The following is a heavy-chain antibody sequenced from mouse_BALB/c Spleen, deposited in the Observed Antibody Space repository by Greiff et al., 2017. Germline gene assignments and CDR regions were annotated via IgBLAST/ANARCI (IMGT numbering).Heavy chain of an antibody. CDR3: ARGDLLWLRRVNYFDY. CDR1: GFTFSSYA. D-gene: IGHD2-2*01. V-gene: IGHV5-6-5*01. J-gene: IGHJ2*01. Sequence: EVQVVESGGGLVKPGGSLKLSCAASGFTFSSYAMSWVRQTPEKRLEWVASISSGGSTYYPDSVKGRFTISRDNARNILYLQMSSLRSEDTAMYYCARGDLLWLRRVNYFDYWGQGTTLTVSS. CDR2: ISSGGST.